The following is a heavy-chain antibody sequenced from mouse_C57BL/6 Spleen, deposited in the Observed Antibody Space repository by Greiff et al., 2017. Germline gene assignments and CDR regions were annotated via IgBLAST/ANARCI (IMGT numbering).Heavy chain of an antibody. CDR3: ASYYYGSSGFAY. CDR2: IWSGGST. Sequence: VKLMESGPGLVQPSQSLSITCTVSGFSLTSYGVHWVRQSPGKGLEWLGVIWSGGSTDYNAAFISRLSISKDNSKSQVFFKMNSLQADDTAIYYCASYYYGSSGFAYWGQGTLVTVSA. V-gene: IGHV2-2*01. J-gene: IGHJ3*01. D-gene: IGHD1-1*01. CDR1: GFSLTSYG.